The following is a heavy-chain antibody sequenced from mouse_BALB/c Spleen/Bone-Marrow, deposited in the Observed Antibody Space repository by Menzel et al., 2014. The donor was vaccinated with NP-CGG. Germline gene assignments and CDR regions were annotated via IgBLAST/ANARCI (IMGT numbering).Heavy chain of an antibody. Sequence: LMESGPALVKPGASVQVSCKASGYAFTSYNMYRVKQSHGKSLEWIGYIDPYNGGTSYNQKFKGKATLTVDKSSSAAYMQLNSLTSEDSAVYCCARSIMGAVDYWGQGTSVTGSS. CDR2: IDPYNGGT. CDR1: GYAFTSYN. J-gene: IGHJ4*01. CDR3: ARSIMGAVDY. V-gene: IGHV1S135*01.